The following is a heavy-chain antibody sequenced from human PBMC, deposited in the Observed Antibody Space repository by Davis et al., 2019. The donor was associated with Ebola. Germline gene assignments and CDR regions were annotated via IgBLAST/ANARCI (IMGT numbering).Heavy chain of an antibody. Sequence: GGSLRLSCTASGFTFGDYAMSWVRQAPGKGLEWVGFIRSKAYGGTTEYAASVKGRFTISRDDSKSIAYLQMNSLKTEDTAVYYCTRGRYSGYLYYYYGMDVWGQGTTVTVS. CDR3: TRGRYSGYLYYYYGMDV. V-gene: IGHV3-49*04. J-gene: IGHJ6*02. CDR2: IRSKAYGGTT. CDR1: GFTFGDYA. D-gene: IGHD5-12*01.